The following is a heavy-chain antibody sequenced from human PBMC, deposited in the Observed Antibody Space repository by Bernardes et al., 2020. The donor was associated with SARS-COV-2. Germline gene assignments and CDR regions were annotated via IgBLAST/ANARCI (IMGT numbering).Heavy chain of an antibody. Sequence: GGSLRLSCAASGFTVSSNYMSWVRQAPGKGLEWVSVIYSGGSTYYADSVKGRFTISRDNSKNTLYLQMNSLRAEDTAVYYCARDNTVTTKDAFDIWGQGTMVTVSS. CDR1: GFTVSSNY. V-gene: IGHV3-66*02. CDR3: ARDNTVTTKDAFDI. D-gene: IGHD4-17*01. CDR2: IYSGGST. J-gene: IGHJ3*02.